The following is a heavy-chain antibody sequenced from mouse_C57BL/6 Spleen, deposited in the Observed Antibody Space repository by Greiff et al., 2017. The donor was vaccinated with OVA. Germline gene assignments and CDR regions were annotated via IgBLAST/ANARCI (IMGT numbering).Heavy chain of an antibody. CDR2: IWRGGST. CDR1: GFSLTSYG. J-gene: IGHJ1*03. V-gene: IGHV2-5*01. CDR3: TKYGSPWYFDV. D-gene: IGHD1-1*01. Sequence: VQLQQSGPGLVQPSQCLSITCTVSGFSLTSYGVHWVRQSPGKGLEWLGVIWRGGSTDYNAAFMSRMSIIKDNSKSQVFFKMNSLQADDTAIYCCTKYGSPWYFDVWGTGTTVTVSS.